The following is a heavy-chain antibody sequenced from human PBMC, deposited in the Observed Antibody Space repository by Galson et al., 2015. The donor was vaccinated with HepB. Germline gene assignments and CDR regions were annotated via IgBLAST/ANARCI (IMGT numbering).Heavy chain of an antibody. V-gene: IGHV3-9*01. D-gene: IGHD1-26*01. CDR3: AKDRAREPISRNWFDP. J-gene: IGHJ5*02. CDR2: ISWNSGSI. Sequence: SLRLSCAASGFTFDDYAMHWVRQAPGKGLEWVSGISWNSGSIGYADSVKGRFTISRDNAKNSLYLQMNSLRAEDTALYYCAKDRAREPISRNWFDPWGQGTLVTVSS. CDR1: GFTFDDYA.